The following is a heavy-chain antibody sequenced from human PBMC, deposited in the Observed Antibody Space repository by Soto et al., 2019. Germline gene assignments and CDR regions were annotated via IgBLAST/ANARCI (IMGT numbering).Heavy chain of an antibody. CDR2: INPSGGST. D-gene: IGHD6-25*01. Sequence: ASVKVSCKASGYNFTSYYMPWVRQAPGQGLEWMGIINPSGGSTSYTQKFQVRVTMPRDTSTSTVYMELSSLRSEDTAVSYCARDKFPFFPSSAYIWGEGTTVTVSS. J-gene: IGHJ3*02. V-gene: IGHV1-46*01. CDR3: ARDKFPFFPSSAYI. CDR1: GYNFTSYY.